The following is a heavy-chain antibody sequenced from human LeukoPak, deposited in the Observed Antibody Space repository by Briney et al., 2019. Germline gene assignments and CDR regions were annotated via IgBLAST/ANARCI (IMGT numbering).Heavy chain of an antibody. V-gene: IGHV3-53*01. CDR2: TLTAGKT. D-gene: IGHD6-19*01. Sequence: PGGSLRLSCAASGFTVSSNFMSWVRQAPGKGLEWVSVTLTAGKTYYADSVKGRFTISRDDSKNMVYLQMNSLRAEDTAVYFCAREGYTSGWFRLWGQGTLVTVSS. J-gene: IGHJ4*02. CDR1: GFTVSSNF. CDR3: AREGYTSGWFRL.